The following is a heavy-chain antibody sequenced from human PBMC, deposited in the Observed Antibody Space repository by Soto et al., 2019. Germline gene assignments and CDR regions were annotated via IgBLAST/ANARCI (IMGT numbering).Heavy chain of an antibody. Sequence: GASVKVSCKASGYTFTSYYMHWVRQAPGQGLEWMGIINPSGGSTSYAQKFQGRVTMTRDTSTSTVYMELSTLKASDSAMYYCARLTLAHDSSGYHIFDYWG. CDR3: ARLTLAHDSSGYHIFDY. CDR2: INPSGGST. CDR1: GYTFTSYY. D-gene: IGHD3-22*01. V-gene: IGHV1-46*01. J-gene: IGHJ4*01.